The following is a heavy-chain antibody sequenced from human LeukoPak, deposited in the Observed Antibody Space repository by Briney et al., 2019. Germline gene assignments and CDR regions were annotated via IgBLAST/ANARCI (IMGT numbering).Heavy chain of an antibody. CDR2: IYYSGST. CDR1: GGSISSYY. V-gene: IGHV4-59*01. CDR3: ARDLGDGYNLFDY. Sequence: TSETLSLTCTVSGGSISSYYWSWIRQPPGKGLEWIGYIYYSGSTNYKPSLKSRVTISVDTSKNQFSLKLSSVTAADTAVYYCARDLGDGYNLFDYWGQGTLVTVSS. J-gene: IGHJ4*02. D-gene: IGHD5-24*01.